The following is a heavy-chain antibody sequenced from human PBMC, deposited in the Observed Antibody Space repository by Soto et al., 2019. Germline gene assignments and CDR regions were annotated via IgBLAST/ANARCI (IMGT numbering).Heavy chain of an antibody. CDR2: INAGSADI. CDR3: ARVGRSGYSYGHFDY. V-gene: IGHV1-3*01. CDR1: GYTFTTYA. J-gene: IGHJ4*02. Sequence: GASVKGSCKASGYTFTTYALHWVRQAPGQRLEWMGWINAGSADIKYSQKFQGRVTITRDTSASTVYMELSSLRSEDTAVYYCARVGRSGYSYGHFDYWGQGTLVPVSS. D-gene: IGHD5-18*01.